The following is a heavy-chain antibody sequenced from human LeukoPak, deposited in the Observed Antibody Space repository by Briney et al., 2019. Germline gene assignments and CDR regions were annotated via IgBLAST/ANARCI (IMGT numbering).Heavy chain of an antibody. J-gene: IGHJ1*01. V-gene: IGHV5-51*01. D-gene: IGHD6-13*01. CDR3: ARPFRSSWQYFQH. CDR2: IYPGDSDT. Sequence: GESLKISCKGSGYSFTSYWIGWVRQMPGKGLEWMGIIYPGDSDTRYSPSFQGQVTISADKSISTAYLQWSSLKASDTAMYYCARPFRSSWQYFQHWGQGTLVTVSS. CDR1: GYSFTSYW.